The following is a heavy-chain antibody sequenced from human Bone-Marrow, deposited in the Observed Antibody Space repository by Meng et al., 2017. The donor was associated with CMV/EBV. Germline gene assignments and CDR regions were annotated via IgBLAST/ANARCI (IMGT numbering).Heavy chain of an antibody. V-gene: IGHV3-21*04. Sequence: GESLKISCAASGFTFSSYSMNWVRQAPGKGLEWVSSISSSSSYIYYADSVKGRFTISRDNSKNTLYLQMNSLRSEDTAVYYCASGGVSHHPSIAARRGFGDWFDPWGQGTLVTVSS. D-gene: IGHD6-6*01. CDR3: ASGGVSHHPSIAARRGFGDWFDP. CDR2: ISSSSSYI. J-gene: IGHJ5*02. CDR1: GFTFSSYS.